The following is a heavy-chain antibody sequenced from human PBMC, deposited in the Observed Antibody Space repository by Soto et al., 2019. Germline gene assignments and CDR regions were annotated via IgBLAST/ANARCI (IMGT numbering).Heavy chain of an antibody. D-gene: IGHD3-3*01. V-gene: IGHV2-5*02. CDR3: AHRVLRAVFGLVTTTAIYFDF. CDR1: GFSLTTSGVG. Sequence: QITLNESGPPVVKPTETLTLTCTFSGFSLTTSGVGVGWVRQSPGKAPEWLAFIYWDADKRYSTSRKSRLTITKDTSKNQVVLTMANVDPADTATYYCAHRVLRAVFGLVTTTAIYFDFWGQGTPVVVSS. CDR2: IYWDADK. J-gene: IGHJ4*02.